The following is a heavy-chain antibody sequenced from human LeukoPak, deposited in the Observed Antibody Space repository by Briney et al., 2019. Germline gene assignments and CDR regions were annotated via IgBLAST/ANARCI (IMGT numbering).Heavy chain of an antibody. D-gene: IGHD6-19*01. Sequence: GGSLTLSCAASGFTFSSYGMHWVRQAPGKGLEWVAVIWYDGSNKYYADSVKGRFTISRDNSKNTLYPQMNSLRAEDTAVYYCAKGLGVAVAGTHYFDYWGQGTLVTVSS. J-gene: IGHJ4*02. V-gene: IGHV3-33*06. CDR2: IWYDGSNK. CDR3: AKGLGVAVAGTHYFDY. CDR1: GFTFSSYG.